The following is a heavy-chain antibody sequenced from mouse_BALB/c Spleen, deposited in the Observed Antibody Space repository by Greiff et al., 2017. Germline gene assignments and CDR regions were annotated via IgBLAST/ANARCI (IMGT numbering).Heavy chain of an antibody. CDR2: IWAGGST. D-gene: IGHD2-14*01. CDR1: GFSLTSYG. Sequence: VQRVESGPGLVAPSQSLSITCTVSGFSLTSYGVHWVRQPPGKGLEWLGVIWAGGSTNYNSALMSRLSISKDNSKSQVFLKMNSLQTDDTAMYYCASYYRSLYYAMDYWGQGTSVTVSS. V-gene: IGHV2-9*02. J-gene: IGHJ4*01. CDR3: ASYYRSLYYAMDY.